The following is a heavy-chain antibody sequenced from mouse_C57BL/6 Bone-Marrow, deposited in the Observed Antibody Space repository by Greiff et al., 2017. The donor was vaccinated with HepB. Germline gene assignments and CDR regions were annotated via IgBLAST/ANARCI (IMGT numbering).Heavy chain of an antibody. V-gene: IGHV1-81*01. D-gene: IGHD1-1*01. J-gene: IGHJ4*01. CDR1: GYTFTSYG. CDR3: ARSDYYGSSFYAMDY. Sequence: VQVVESGAELARPGASVKLSCKASGYTFTSYGISWVKQRTGQGLEWIGEIYPRSGNTYYNEKFKGKATLTADKSSSTAYMELRSLTSEDSAVYFCARSDYYGSSFYAMDYWGQGTSVTVSS. CDR2: IYPRSGNT.